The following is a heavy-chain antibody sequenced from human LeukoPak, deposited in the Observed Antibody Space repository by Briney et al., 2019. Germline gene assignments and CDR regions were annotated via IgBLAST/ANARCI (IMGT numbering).Heavy chain of an antibody. Sequence: GGSLRLSCAASGFTFSSYSMNWVRQAPGKGLEWVSSISSSSSYIYYADSVKGQFTISRDNAKNSLYLQMNSLRAEDTAVYYCARGVLGVAYGAFDIWGQGTMVTVSS. D-gene: IGHD2-15*01. CDR1: GFTFSSYS. CDR3: ARGVLGVAYGAFDI. J-gene: IGHJ3*02. V-gene: IGHV3-21*04. CDR2: ISSSSSYI.